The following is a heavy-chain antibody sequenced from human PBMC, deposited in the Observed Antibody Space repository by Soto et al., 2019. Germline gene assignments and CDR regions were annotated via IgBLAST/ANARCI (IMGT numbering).Heavy chain of an antibody. CDR1: GGSISSYY. CDR2: IYYSGST. Sequence: PSETLSLTCTVSGGSISSYYWSWILQPPGKGLEWIGYIYYSGSTNYNPSLKSRVTISVDTSKNQFSLKLSSVTAADTAVYYCARDYGSGVNWFDPWGQGTLVTVSS. D-gene: IGHD3-10*01. J-gene: IGHJ5*02. V-gene: IGHV4-59*01. CDR3: ARDYGSGVNWFDP.